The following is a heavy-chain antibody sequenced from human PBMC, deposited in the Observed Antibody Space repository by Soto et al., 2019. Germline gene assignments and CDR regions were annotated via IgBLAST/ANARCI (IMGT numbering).Heavy chain of an antibody. V-gene: IGHV4-34*01. D-gene: IGHD2-21*01. CDR3: ARDKIPGLFDY. CDR1: GGSFSGYS. Sequence: SETLSLTCAVYGGSFSGYSWTWIRQPPGTGLEWIGEINHSGSTNYNPSLKSRVTISVDTSKNQFSLKLTSVTAADTAVYYCARDKIPGLFDYWGQGTLVNVSS. J-gene: IGHJ4*02. CDR2: INHSGST.